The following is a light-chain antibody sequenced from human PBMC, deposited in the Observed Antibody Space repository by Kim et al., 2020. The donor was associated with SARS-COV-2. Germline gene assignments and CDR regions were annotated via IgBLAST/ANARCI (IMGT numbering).Light chain of an antibody. CDR2: DAS. CDR1: QDISNY. CDR3: QQYDNLPMST. Sequence: DIQMTQSPSSLSASVGDRVTITCQASQDISNYLNWYQQKPGKAPKLLIYDASNLETGVPSRFIGSGSGTDFTFTISSLQPEDIATYYCQQYDNLPMSTFGQGTKLEI. J-gene: IGKJ2*01. V-gene: IGKV1-33*01.